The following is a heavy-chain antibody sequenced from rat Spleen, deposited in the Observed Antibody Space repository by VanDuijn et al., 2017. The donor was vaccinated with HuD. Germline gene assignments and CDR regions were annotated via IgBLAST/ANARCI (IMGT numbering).Heavy chain of an antibody. CDR1: GFSLTSYH. V-gene: IGHV2-43*01. J-gene: IGHJ2*01. D-gene: IGHD4-3*01. Sequence: QVQLKESGPGLVQPSQTLSLTCTVSGFSLTSYHVSWVRQPPGKGLEWMGVIWTGGSTAYKSLLKSRLSISRDTSKSQVFLKMNSLQTEDTATYYCARDSPRNSGYDYWGQGVMVTVSS. CDR2: IWTGGST. CDR3: ARDSPRNSGYDY.